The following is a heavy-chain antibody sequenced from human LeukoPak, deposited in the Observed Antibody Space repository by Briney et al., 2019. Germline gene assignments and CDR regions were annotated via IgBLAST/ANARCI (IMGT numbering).Heavy chain of an antibody. CDR3: ARGLEGYSAGWSRFFEY. D-gene: IGHD6-19*01. CDR1: GYSISRGYY. CDR2: IYHTGST. J-gene: IGHJ4*02. Sequence: PSETLSVTCGVSGYSISRGYYWGWIRQPPGNGLEWIGNIYHTGSTYYNPSLRSRVTISVDTSKNQFFLKLTSVTAADTAVYYCARGLEGYSAGWSRFFEYWGQGTLATVSS. V-gene: IGHV4-38-2*01.